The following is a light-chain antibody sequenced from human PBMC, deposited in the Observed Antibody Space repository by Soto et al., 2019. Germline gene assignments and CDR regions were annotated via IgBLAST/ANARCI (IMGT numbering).Light chain of an antibody. CDR3: QQRSNWPPRIT. CDR2: DAS. CDR1: QSVSSY. J-gene: IGKJ5*01. V-gene: IGKV3-11*01. Sequence: EIVLTQSPATLSLSPGERATLSCRASQSVSSYLAWYQQKPGQAPSLLIYDASTRSTGIPARFSGSGSGTAFTLHISSLEPEDFAVYYYQQRSNWPPRITFGQGTRLEIK.